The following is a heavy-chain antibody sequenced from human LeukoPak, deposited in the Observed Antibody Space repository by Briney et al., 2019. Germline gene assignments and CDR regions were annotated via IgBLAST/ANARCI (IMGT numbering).Heavy chain of an antibody. Sequence: GGSLRLSCAASGFTFSSYAMTWVRQAPGKGLQWVSTIRVSGENTYYADSVKGRFTISRDISKSTLYLQMNSLRDEDTAVYYCAKYGSGSYYNGLYWGQGTLVTVSS. CDR2: IRVSGENT. CDR1: GFTFSSYA. V-gene: IGHV3-23*01. CDR3: AKYGSGSYYNGLY. D-gene: IGHD3-10*01. J-gene: IGHJ4*02.